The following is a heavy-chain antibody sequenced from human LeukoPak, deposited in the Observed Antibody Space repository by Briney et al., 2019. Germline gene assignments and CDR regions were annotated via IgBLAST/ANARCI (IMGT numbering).Heavy chain of an antibody. CDR1: GGSISSYY. CDR3: ARHRGYSYGKEFDY. J-gene: IGHJ4*02. Sequence: SETLSLTCTVSGGSISSYYWSWIRQPPGKGLEWIGYIYYSGSTNYNPSLKSRVSISVDTSKNQFSLKLSSVTAADAAVYYCARHRGYSYGKEFDYWGQGTLVTVSP. V-gene: IGHV4-59*01. CDR2: IYYSGST. D-gene: IGHD5-18*01.